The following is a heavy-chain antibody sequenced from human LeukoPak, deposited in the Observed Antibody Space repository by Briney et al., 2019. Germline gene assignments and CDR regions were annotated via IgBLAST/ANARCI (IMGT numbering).Heavy chain of an antibody. CDR1: GYTLTELS. J-gene: IGHJ4*02. V-gene: IGHV1-18*01. CDR3: ARMWYCSSTSCDYFDY. Sequence: ASVKVSCKASGYTLTELSMHWVRQAPGQGLEWMGWISAYNGNTNYAQKLQGRVTMTTDTSTSTAYMELRSLRSDDTAVYYCARMWYCSSTSCDYFDYWGQGTLVTVSS. CDR2: ISAYNGNT. D-gene: IGHD2-2*01.